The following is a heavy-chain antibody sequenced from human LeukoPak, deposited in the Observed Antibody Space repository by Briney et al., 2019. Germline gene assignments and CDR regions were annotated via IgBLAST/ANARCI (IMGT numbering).Heavy chain of an antibody. Sequence: SETLSLTCTVSGGSISSSTYYWGWIRQPPGKGLEWIGSIYYSGSTLYNPSLTSRVTISVDTSKNQFSLRLNSVTAADTAVYYCAGVPWAIDYWGQGILVTVSS. CDR1: GGSISSSTYY. CDR2: IYYSGST. D-gene: IGHD3-10*01. CDR3: AGVPWAIDY. J-gene: IGHJ4*02. V-gene: IGHV4-39*01.